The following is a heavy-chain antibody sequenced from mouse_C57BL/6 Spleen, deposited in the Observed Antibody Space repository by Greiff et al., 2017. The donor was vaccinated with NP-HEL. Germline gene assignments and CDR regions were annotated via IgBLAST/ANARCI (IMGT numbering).Heavy chain of an antibody. J-gene: IGHJ4*01. CDR1: EYEFPSHD. V-gene: IGHV5-2*01. D-gene: IGHD2-3*01. Sequence: DVKLVESGGGLVQPGESLKLSCESNEYEFPSHDMSWVRKTPEKRLELVAAINSDGGSTYYPDTMERRFIISRDNTKKTLYLQMSSLRSEDTALYYCARHLYDGYYTYAMDYWGQGTSVTVSS. CDR3: ARHLYDGYYTYAMDY. CDR2: INSDGGST.